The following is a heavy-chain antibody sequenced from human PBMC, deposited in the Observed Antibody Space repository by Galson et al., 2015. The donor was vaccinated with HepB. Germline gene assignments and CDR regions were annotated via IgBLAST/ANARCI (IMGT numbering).Heavy chain of an antibody. Sequence: TLSLTCTVSGGSISSSSYYWGWIRQPPGKGLEWIGSIYYSGSTCYNPSLKSRVTISVDTSKNQFSLKLSSVTAADTAVYYCARHPYSSGWSDYWGQGTLVTGSS. J-gene: IGHJ4*02. CDR3: ARHPYSSGWSDY. CDR1: GGSISSSSYY. D-gene: IGHD6-19*01. CDR2: IYYSGST. V-gene: IGHV4-39*01.